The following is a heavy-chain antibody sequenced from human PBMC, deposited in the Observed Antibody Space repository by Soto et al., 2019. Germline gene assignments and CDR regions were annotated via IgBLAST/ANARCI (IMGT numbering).Heavy chain of an antibody. CDR2: INPTTGST. CDR3: ARDISVDYAFWGGNPFLDL. D-gene: IGHD3-3*01. J-gene: IGHJ5*02. CDR1: GYTFSDYD. V-gene: IGHV1-2*02. Sequence: ASVKVSCKASGYTFSDYDMNWVRQAPGQGLEWMGWINPTTGSTHSAPKFQGMVTMTRDTSTNTAYMELSRLRSDDTAMYFCARDISVDYAFWGGNPFLDLWGQGALV.